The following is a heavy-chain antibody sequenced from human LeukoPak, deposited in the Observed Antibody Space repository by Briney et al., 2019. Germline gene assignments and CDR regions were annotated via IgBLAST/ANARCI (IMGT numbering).Heavy chain of an antibody. Sequence: GGSLRLSCAASGFTFSSYWMSWVRQAPGKGLEWVSVIYSGGSTYYADSVKGRFTISRDNSKNTLYLQMNSLRAEDTAVYYCARGRYYDSSGYYWYFDLWGRGTLVTVSS. V-gene: IGHV3-53*01. CDR1: GFTFSSYW. CDR3: ARGRYYDSSGYYWYFDL. J-gene: IGHJ2*01. D-gene: IGHD3-22*01. CDR2: IYSGGST.